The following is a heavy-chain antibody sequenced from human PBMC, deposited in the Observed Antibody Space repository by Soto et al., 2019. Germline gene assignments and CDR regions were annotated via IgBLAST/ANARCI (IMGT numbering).Heavy chain of an antibody. Sequence: QITLKESGPTLVKPTQTLTLTCTFSGFSLSISGVGVGWIRQPPGKALEWLALIYWDDGRRYNPSLKSRLTITKDTSKNQVVLTMTNMDPVDTGTYECAHSGPYSQNDYRGQGTLVTVSS. V-gene: IGHV2-5*02. D-gene: IGHD2-15*01. CDR3: AHSGPYSQNDY. CDR2: IYWDDGR. J-gene: IGHJ4*02. CDR1: GFSLSISGVG.